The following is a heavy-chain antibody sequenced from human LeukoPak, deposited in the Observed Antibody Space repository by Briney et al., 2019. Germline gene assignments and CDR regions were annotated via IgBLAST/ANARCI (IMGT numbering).Heavy chain of an antibody. D-gene: IGHD6-13*01. J-gene: IGHJ4*02. CDR3: ARPTEGSSSSWYDLDY. CDR1: GYTFTSYY. CDR2: INPSGGST. Sequence: ASVKVSCKASGYTFTSYYMHWVRQAPGQGLEWMGIINPSGGSTSYAQKFQGRVTMTRDMSTSTVYMELSSLRSEDTAVYYCARPTEGSSSSWYDLDYWGQGTLVTVSS. V-gene: IGHV1-46*01.